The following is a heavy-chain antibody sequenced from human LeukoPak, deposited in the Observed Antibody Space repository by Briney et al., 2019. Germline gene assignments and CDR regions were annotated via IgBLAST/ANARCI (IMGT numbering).Heavy chain of an antibody. CDR1: GGSIRSYY. CDR3: ARSRVWSDYWGYFDY. D-gene: IGHD3-3*01. CDR2: IYHSGST. J-gene: IGHJ4*02. Sequence: SETLSLTCTVSGGSIRSYYWSWVRQPPGKGLEWIGYIYHSGSTNYNPSLKSRVNLSVDMTKNQISLKMSSVTAADTAVYYCARSRVWSDYWGYFDYWGQGILVTVSS. V-gene: IGHV4-59*01.